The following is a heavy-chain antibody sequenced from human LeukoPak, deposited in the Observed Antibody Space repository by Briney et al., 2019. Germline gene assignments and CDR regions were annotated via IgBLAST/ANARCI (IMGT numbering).Heavy chain of an antibody. V-gene: IGHV3-7*01. CDR3: ARDLTLYSSSWYWSGRSWFDP. J-gene: IGHJ5*02. D-gene: IGHD6-13*01. CDR1: GFTFSSYW. CDR2: IKQDGSEK. Sequence: GGSLRLSCAASGFTFSSYWMSWVRQAPGKGLEWVANIKQDGSEKYYVDSVKGRFTISRDNAKNSLYLQMNSLRAEDTAVYSCARDLTLYSSSWYWSGRSWFDPWGQGTLVTVSS.